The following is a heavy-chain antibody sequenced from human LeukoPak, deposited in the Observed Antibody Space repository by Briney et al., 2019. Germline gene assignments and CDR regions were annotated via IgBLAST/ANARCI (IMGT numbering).Heavy chain of an antibody. J-gene: IGHJ4*02. V-gene: IGHV3-23*01. Sequence: GGSLRLSCAASGFTFWNYAMNWVRQAPGKGLEWVSVISGSGTITQYAESLKGRFTVSRDNSKNTLYLQMHNLRPDDTAVYYCAKVIWRAYDDSPFDSWGQGTLVTVSS. CDR2: ISGSGTIT. D-gene: IGHD3-22*01. CDR1: GFTFWNYA. CDR3: AKVIWRAYDDSPFDS.